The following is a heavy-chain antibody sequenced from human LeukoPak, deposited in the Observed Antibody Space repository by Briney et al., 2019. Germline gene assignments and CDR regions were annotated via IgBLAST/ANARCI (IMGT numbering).Heavy chain of an antibody. CDR3: ARQRAWFGEWAFEY. J-gene: IGHJ4*02. CDR1: DGSISSSTFY. Sequence: SETLSLTCTVSDGSISSSTFYWGWIRQPPGRGLEWIGSIKSGDTTYYNPSLKSRVTMFVDTSKNQVSLELNSVTAADTAVYYCARQRAWFGEWAFEYLGQGTLVTVSS. V-gene: IGHV4-39*01. D-gene: IGHD3-10*01. CDR2: IKSGDTT.